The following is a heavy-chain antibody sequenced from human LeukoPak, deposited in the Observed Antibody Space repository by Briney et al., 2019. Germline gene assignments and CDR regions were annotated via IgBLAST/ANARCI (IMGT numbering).Heavy chain of an antibody. CDR2: INHSGST. CDR3: ARGGRYCSSTSCRNWFDP. Sequence: KPSETLSLTCAVYGGSFSGYYWSWIRQPPGKGLEWIGEINHSGSTNYNPSLKSRVTISVDTSKNQFSLKLSSVTAADTAVYYCARGGRYCSSTSCRNWFDPWAREPWSPSPQ. J-gene: IGHJ5*02. V-gene: IGHV4-34*01. CDR1: GGSFSGYY. D-gene: IGHD2-2*01.